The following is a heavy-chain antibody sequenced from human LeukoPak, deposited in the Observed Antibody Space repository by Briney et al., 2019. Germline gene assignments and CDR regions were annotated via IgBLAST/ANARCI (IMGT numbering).Heavy chain of an antibody. CDR2: IYTGGST. D-gene: IGHD3-22*01. CDR3: ARDRYYYDNSGYYYGYFDH. V-gene: IGHV3-66*01. CDR1: GFAVSSSY. J-gene: IGHJ4*02. Sequence: AGGSLRLSCAASGFAVSSSYMSWVRQAPGKGLEWVSVIYTGGSTYYADSVKGRFTISRDNSKNTVYLQMNSLRADDTAIYYCARDRYYYDNSGYYYGYFDHWGQGSLVAVSS.